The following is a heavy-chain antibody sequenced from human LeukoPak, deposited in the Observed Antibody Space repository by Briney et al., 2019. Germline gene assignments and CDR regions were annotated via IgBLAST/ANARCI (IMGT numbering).Heavy chain of an antibody. CDR3: ARDWYCSGGSCYGSGIQH. CDR1: GFTFSSYS. CDR2: ISSSSSYI. D-gene: IGHD2-15*01. V-gene: IGHV3-21*01. Sequence: PGGSLRLSCAASGFTFSSYSMNWDRQAPGKGLEWVSSISSSSSYIYYADSVKGRFTISRDNAKNSLYLQMNSLRAEDTAVYYCARDWYCSGGSCYGSGIQHWGQGTLVTVSS. J-gene: IGHJ1*01.